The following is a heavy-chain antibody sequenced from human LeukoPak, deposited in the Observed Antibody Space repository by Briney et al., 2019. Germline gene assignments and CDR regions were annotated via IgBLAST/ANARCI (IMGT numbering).Heavy chain of an antibody. CDR3: ARVFVDTAPGYYGMDV. J-gene: IGHJ6*02. V-gene: IGHV1-2*06. Sequence: GASVSVSFRASGYIFTDGYVHWVRQAPGQGLEWMGRINPNSGGTNYAHKFQGRVTMTRDTSISTAYMELSRLRSDDTAVYYCARVFVDTAPGYYGMDVWGQGTTVTVSS. CDR2: INPNSGGT. CDR1: GYIFTDGY. D-gene: IGHD5-18*01.